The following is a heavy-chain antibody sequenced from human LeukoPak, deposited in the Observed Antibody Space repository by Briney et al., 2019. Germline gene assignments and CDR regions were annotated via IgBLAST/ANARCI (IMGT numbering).Heavy chain of an antibody. CDR3: ARGPEDCSSTSCSGDYYYYGMDV. CDR1: GFTFSSYA. Sequence: GSLRLSCAASGFTFSSYAMSWVRQAPGKGLEWIGEINHSGSTNYNPSLKSRVTISVDTSKNQFSLKLSSVTAADTAVYYCARGPEDCSSTSCSGDYYYYGMDVWGQGTTVTVSS. D-gene: IGHD2-2*01. J-gene: IGHJ6*02. CDR2: INHSGST. V-gene: IGHV4-34*01.